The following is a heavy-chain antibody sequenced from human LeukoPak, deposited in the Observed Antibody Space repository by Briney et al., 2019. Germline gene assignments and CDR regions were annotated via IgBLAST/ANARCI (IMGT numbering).Heavy chain of an antibody. CDR1: SGSISSRGC. Sequence: PSGTLSLTCAVSSGSISSRGCWTWVRQSPGKGLEWIGEIYYSGSTNYNPSLKNRVTISLDKSKNQFSLKLASVTAADTAMYYCARNGGHSDFDRWGPGTLVTVSS. CDR3: ARNGGHSDFDR. J-gene: IGHJ4*02. CDR2: IYYSGST. D-gene: IGHD4-23*01. V-gene: IGHV4-4*02.